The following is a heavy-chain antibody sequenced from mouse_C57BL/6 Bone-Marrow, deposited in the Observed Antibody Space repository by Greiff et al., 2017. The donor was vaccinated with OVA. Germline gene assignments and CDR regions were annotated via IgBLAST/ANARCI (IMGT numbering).Heavy chain of an antibody. CDR3: ARRGAYTRAWFAD. Sequence: LMESGGGLVKPGGSLKLSCAASGFTFSSYTMSWVRQTPEKRLEWVATISGGGGNTYYPDSVKGRFTISRDNAKNTLYLQMSSLRSEDTALYYCARRGAYTRAWFADWGQGTLVTVSA. CDR2: ISGGGGNT. J-gene: IGHJ3*01. V-gene: IGHV5-9*01. CDR1: GFTFSSYT. D-gene: IGHD6-5*01.